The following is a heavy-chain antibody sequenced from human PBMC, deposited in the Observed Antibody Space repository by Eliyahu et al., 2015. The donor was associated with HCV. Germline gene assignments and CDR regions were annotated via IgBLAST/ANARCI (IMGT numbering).Heavy chain of an antibody. Sequence: EVQLLESGGGLVQPGGSLRLSCAASGFTFSSYAMSWVRQAPGKGRGWVSAISGSGGSTYYADSVKGRFTXXRDNSKNTLYLQMNSLRAXDTXVYYCAKDRQGRNYDYIWGSYRLPQEYYYYYGMDVWGQGTTVTVSS. J-gene: IGHJ6*02. V-gene: IGHV3-23*01. CDR3: AKDRQGRNYDYIWGSYRLPQEYYYYYGMDV. D-gene: IGHD3-16*02. CDR1: GFTFSSYA. CDR2: ISGSGGST.